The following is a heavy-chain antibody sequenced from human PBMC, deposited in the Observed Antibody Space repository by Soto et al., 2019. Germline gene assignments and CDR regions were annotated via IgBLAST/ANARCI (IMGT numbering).Heavy chain of an antibody. CDR1: GASLSRGGYY. CDR3: VREGSYHYFDF. D-gene: IGHD1-26*01. Sequence: QVQLQESGPGLVEASQTLSLTCAVSGASLSRGGYYWSWIRQHPGKGPEWIGNIYYSGSTDYNPSLKSRVKISLDTSNNQFSLRLNSLTAADTAVYFCVREGSYHYFDFWGQGTLVTVSS. V-gene: IGHV4-31*11. CDR2: IYYSGST. J-gene: IGHJ4*02.